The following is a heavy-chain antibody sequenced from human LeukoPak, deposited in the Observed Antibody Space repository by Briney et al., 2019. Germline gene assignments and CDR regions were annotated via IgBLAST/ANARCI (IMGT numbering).Heavy chain of an antibody. Sequence: ASVKVSCKASGYTFTGYYMHWVRQAPGQGLEWMGWINPNSGGTNYAQKFQGRVTMTRDTSIGTAYMELSRLRSDDTAVYYCARDRDYYYYMDVWGKGTTVTVSS. V-gene: IGHV1-2*02. CDR3: ARDRDYYYYMDV. CDR1: GYTFTGYY. CDR2: INPNSGGT. J-gene: IGHJ6*03. D-gene: IGHD3-10*01.